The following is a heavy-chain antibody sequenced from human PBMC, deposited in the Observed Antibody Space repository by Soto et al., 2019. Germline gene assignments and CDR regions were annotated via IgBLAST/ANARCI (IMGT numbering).Heavy chain of an antibody. D-gene: IGHD6-19*01. J-gene: IGHJ4*02. CDR1: GFTFSSYA. CDR3: AKVAPGRVAVATGALDY. V-gene: IGHV3-23*01. Sequence: EVQLLESGGGLVQPGGSLRLSCAASGFTFSSYAMSWVRQAPGKGLEWVSAISGSGGSTYYADSVKGRFTISRDNSKNTLDLQMNSLRAEDTAVYYCAKVAPGRVAVATGALDYWGQGTLVTVSS. CDR2: ISGSGGST.